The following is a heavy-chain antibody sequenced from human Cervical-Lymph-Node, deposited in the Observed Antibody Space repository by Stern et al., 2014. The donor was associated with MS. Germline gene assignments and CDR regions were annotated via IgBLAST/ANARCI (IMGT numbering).Heavy chain of an antibody. Sequence: DQLVESGAEVKKPGASVTVSCRTSGYTFIDYYIHWVRQAPGQGLEWMGIINLSDGATTYAQKFQGRVTMTRDTSPNPAYMQLGSLTSEDTAVFFCAREGADNDAFDVLGQGTMVTLFS. CDR1: GYTFIDYY. V-gene: IGHV1-46*03. CDR2: INLSDGAT. D-gene: IGHD1-26*01. J-gene: IGHJ3*01. CDR3: AREGADNDAFDV.